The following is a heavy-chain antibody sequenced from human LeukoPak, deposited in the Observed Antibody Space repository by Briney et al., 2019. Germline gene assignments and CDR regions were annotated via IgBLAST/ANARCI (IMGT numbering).Heavy chain of an antibody. CDR1: GGSISSYY. CDR2: IYYSGST. V-gene: IGHV4-59*01. Sequence: SETLSLTCTVSGGSISSYYWSWIRQPPGKGLEWIGDIYYSGSTNYNPSLKSRGTISVDTSKNQFSLKLSSVTAADTAVFYCASCTGPYYYGMDVWGQGTTVTVSS. D-gene: IGHD2-8*01. CDR3: ASCTGPYYYGMDV. J-gene: IGHJ6*02.